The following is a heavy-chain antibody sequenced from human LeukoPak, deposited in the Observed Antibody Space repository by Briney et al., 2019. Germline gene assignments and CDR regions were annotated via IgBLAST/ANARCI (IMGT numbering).Heavy chain of an antibody. CDR3: ASVGARLWYYGMDV. V-gene: IGHV4-34*01. D-gene: IGHD1-26*01. CDR1: GGSFSGYY. J-gene: IGHJ6*02. CDR2: INHSGST. Sequence: PSETLSLTCAVYGGSFSGYYWSWIRQPPGKGLEWIGEINHSGSTNYNPSLKSRVTISVDTSKNQFSLKLSSVTAADTAVYYCASVGARLWYYGMDVWGQGTTVTVSS.